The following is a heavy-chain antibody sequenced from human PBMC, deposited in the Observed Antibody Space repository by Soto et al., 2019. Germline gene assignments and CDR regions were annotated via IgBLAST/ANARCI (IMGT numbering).Heavy chain of an antibody. J-gene: IGHJ4*02. Sequence: GGPRRLACAASGVTFGSYGMHWVREAPGKGLEWVAVISYDGSNKYYADSVKGRFTTSRDNSKNTLYLQMNSLRAEDTAVYYCAKDGRPTLVRRVITVPSFFAYWGQGT. CDR3: AKDGRPTLVRRVITVPSFFAY. CDR1: GVTFGSYG. V-gene: IGHV3-30*18. D-gene: IGHD3-10*01. CDR2: ISYDGSNK.